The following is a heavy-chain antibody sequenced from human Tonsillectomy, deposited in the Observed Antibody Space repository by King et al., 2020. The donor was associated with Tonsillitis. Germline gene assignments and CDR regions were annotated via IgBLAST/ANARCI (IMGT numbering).Heavy chain of an antibody. D-gene: IGHD6-13*01. CDR3: TRVLVCGTRWYSSFDY. V-gene: IGHV3-49*04. Sequence: VQLVESGGDLAQPGRSLRLSCSGSGFTFGDYAMSWVRQAPGKGLEWVGFIRTEADGGTTEYAASVEGRFTISRDDSKSIAYLQMNSLKIEDTAVYSCTRVLVCGTRWYSSFDYWGQGTLVTVSS. CDR1: GFTFGDYA. CDR2: IRTEADGGTT. J-gene: IGHJ4*02.